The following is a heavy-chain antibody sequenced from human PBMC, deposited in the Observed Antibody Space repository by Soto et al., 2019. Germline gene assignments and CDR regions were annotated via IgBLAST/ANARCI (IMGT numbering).Heavy chain of an antibody. Sequence: QVQLVQSGAEVKKPGSSVKVSCKASGGSLSNYGISWVRQAPGQGLEWMGAIIPVFGTPIYAQKFQDRVTITADEATTTVYMEVRSLTSEATAVYSCARGDATKIVVTTYYGIDVWGQGTTVTASS. D-gene: IGHD3-22*01. CDR2: IIPVFGTP. CDR1: GGSLSNYG. CDR3: ARGDATKIVVTTYYGIDV. J-gene: IGHJ6*02. V-gene: IGHV1-69*12.